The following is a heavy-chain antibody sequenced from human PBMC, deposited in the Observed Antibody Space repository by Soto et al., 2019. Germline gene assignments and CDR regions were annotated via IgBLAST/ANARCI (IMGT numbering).Heavy chain of an antibody. CDR2: ISYSGST. Sequence: SETLSLTCTVSGAPISSYNYYWIWVRQPPGKGLEWIAYISYSGSTYYSPSLKSRVSISVDTSKNQFSLNLSSVTAADTAVYYCAMYYYYGMDVWGQGTTVTVSS. CDR1: GAPISSYNYY. V-gene: IGHV4-30-4*01. J-gene: IGHJ6*02. CDR3: AMYYYYGMDV.